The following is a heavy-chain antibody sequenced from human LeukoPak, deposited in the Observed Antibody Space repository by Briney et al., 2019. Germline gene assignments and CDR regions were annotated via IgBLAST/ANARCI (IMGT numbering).Heavy chain of an antibody. CDR1: GFTFSSYG. CDR3: AKGITLYCSSTSCYADY. J-gene: IGHJ4*02. V-gene: IGHV3-30*18. D-gene: IGHD2-2*01. CDR2: ISYDGSNK. Sequence: GGSLRLSCAASGFTFSSYGMHWVRQAPGKGLEWVAVISYDGSNKYYADSVKGRFTISRDNSKNTLYLQMNSLRAEDTAVYYCAKGITLYCSSTSCYADYWGQGTLVTVSS.